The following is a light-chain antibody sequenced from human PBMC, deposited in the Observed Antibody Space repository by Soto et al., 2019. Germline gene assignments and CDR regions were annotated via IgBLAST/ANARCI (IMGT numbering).Light chain of an antibody. CDR2: GTS. V-gene: IGKV3-20*01. Sequence: ETVMTQSPGTLSLSPGEGATLSCRASQSVSSGLLAWYQQKPGQAPRLIIFGTSYRATGIPDRFTGSGSGTDFTITISRLETGDFAVYYCQQYSITPNTFGQGTILEIK. CDR3: QQYSITPNT. J-gene: IGKJ2*01. CDR1: QSVSSGL.